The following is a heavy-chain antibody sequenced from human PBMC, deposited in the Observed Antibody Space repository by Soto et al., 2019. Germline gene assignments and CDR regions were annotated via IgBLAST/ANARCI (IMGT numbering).Heavy chain of an antibody. CDR2: INGRGNYI. J-gene: IGHJ4*02. CDR3: VREDGKVGTNSAFDY. V-gene: IGHV3-21*01. Sequence: GGSLRLSCASSGFTFSTYTMNLVRQVPGKGLEWVSSINGRGNYIYYAESVKGRFTISRDNAKNSLYLQMDRLRAEDTALYYCVREDGKVGTNSAFDYWGLGALVTVSS. D-gene: IGHD1-26*01. CDR1: GFTFSTYT.